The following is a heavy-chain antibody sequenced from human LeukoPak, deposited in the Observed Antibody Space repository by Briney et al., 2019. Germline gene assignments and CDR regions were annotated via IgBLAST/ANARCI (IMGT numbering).Heavy chain of an antibody. V-gene: IGHV3-33*01. Sequence: PGGSLRLSCAASGFILSTYGMHWVRQAPGKGLVWVAGMWYDGSREDYTDSVKGRFTISRDMSKNTLNPQMNSLRVEDTAMFYCARDLSFGSLDFRGQGTLVTVSS. CDR1: GFILSTYG. CDR3: ARDLSFGSLDF. J-gene: IGHJ4*02. CDR2: MWYDGSRE. D-gene: IGHD1-26*01.